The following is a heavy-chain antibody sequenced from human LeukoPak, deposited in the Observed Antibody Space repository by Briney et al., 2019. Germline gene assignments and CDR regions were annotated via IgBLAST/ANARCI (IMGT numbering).Heavy chain of an antibody. CDR3: ARDPNPRYCSSTSCYATSTGDFDY. D-gene: IGHD2-2*01. J-gene: IGHJ4*02. CDR2: IIPIFGTA. V-gene: IGHV1-69*13. Sequence: PVASVKVSCKASGGTFSSYAISWVRQAPGQGLEWMGGIIPIFGTANYAQKFQGRVTITADESTSTAYMELSSLRSEDTAVYYCARDPNPRYCSSTSCYATSTGDFDYWGQGTLVTVSS. CDR1: GGTFSSYA.